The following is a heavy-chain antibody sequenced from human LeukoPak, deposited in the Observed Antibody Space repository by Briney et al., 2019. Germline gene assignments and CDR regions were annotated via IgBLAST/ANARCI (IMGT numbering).Heavy chain of an antibody. V-gene: IGHV1-2*02. J-gene: IGHJ6*03. D-gene: IGHD6-25*01. CDR3: ARDPAHYMDV. Sequence: ASVKVSCKTSGYTFTAYYMHWVRQAPGQGLEWMGWVRPNSGGTKYSQKFQGRVTMTRDTSINTAYMELDRLRSDDTAVYYCARDPAHYMDVWGKGTTVTISS. CDR1: GYTFTAYY. CDR2: VRPNSGGT.